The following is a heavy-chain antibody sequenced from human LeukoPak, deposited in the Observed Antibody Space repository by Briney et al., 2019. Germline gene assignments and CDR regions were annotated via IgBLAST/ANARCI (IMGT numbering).Heavy chain of an antibody. CDR1: GGSISSYY. J-gene: IGHJ6*02. Sequence: SETLSLTCTVSGGSISSYYWSWIRQPPGKGLEWIGYIYYSGSTNYNPSLKNRVTISVDTSKNQFSLKLSSVTAADTAVYYCARQIGKRYYYYGTDVWGQGTTVTVSS. D-gene: IGHD2-15*01. CDR2: IYYSGST. V-gene: IGHV4-59*08. CDR3: ARQIGKRYYYYGTDV.